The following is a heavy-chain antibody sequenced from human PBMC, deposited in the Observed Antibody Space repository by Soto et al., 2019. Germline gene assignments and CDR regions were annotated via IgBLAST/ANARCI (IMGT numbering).Heavy chain of an antibody. CDR3: ARSNLYYYDSSGYYRPFDY. CDR1: GYTFTSYA. Sequence: ASVKVSCKASGYTFTSYAMHWVRQAPGQRLEWMGWINAGNGNTKYSQKLQGRVTITRDTSASTAYMELSSLRSEDTAVYYCARSNLYYYDSSGYYRPFDYWGQGTLVTGSS. D-gene: IGHD3-22*01. CDR2: INAGNGNT. J-gene: IGHJ4*02. V-gene: IGHV1-3*01.